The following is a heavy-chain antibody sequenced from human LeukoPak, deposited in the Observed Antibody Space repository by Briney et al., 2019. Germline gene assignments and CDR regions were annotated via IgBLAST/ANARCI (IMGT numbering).Heavy chain of an antibody. J-gene: IGHJ4*02. Sequence: PGGSLRLSCAASGFTFSSYAMSWVRQAPGKGLEWVSAISGSGGSTYYADSVKGRFTISRDNSKNTLYLRMSSLRAEDTAVYYCAKDDCSSTSCPSDYWGQGTLVTVSS. CDR2: ISGSGGST. D-gene: IGHD2-2*01. CDR1: GFTFSSYA. CDR3: AKDDCSSTSCPSDY. V-gene: IGHV3-23*01.